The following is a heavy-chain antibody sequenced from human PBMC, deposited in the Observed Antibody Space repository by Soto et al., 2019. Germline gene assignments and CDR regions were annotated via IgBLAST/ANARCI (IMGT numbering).Heavy chain of an antibody. CDR3: ARTGSYYYYYGMDV. J-gene: IGHJ6*02. CDR2: IYHSGST. Sequence: SETLSLTCAVSGGSIGSSNWWSWVRQPPGKGLEWIGEIYHSGSTNYNPSLKSRVTISVDKSKNQFSLKLSSVTAADTAVYYCARTGSYYYYYGMDVWGQGTTVTVSS. CDR1: GGSIGSSNW. D-gene: IGHD3-10*01. V-gene: IGHV4-4*02.